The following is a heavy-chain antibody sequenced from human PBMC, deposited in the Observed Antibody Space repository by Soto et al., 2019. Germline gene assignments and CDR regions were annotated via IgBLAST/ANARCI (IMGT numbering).Heavy chain of an antibody. V-gene: IGHV1-2*04. D-gene: IGHD1-1*01. Sequence: QVQLAQSGAEGKKPGASVKVSCKAPGYTFTGYYMHWVRQAPGQGLEWMGWINPNSGGTNYAQKFQGWVTMTRDTSLSTAYMELSRLRSDDTAVYDCARAPWNLWFDPWGQGTLVTVSS. CDR1: GYTFTGYY. CDR3: ARAPWNLWFDP. CDR2: INPNSGGT. J-gene: IGHJ5*02.